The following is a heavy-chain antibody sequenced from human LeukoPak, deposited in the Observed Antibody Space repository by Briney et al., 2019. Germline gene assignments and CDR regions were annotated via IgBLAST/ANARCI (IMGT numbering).Heavy chain of an antibody. V-gene: IGHV4-59*02. Sequence: PSETLSLTCTVSGGSVSSYYWSWIRQPPGEGLEWIAYIHNSGSTNYNPSLKSRATISVDTSKNQFSLNLSSVTAADTAMYYCVRDWEGFNFDIWGQGTVVTVSS. CDR2: IHNSGST. CDR1: GGSVSSYY. J-gene: IGHJ3*02. CDR3: VRDWEGFNFDI. D-gene: IGHD1-26*01.